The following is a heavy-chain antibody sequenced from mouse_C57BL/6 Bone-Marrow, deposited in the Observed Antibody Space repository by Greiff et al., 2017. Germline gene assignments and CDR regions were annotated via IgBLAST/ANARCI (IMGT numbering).Heavy chain of an antibody. CDR2: IHPNSGST. Sequence: QVQLQQPGAELVKPGASVKLSCKASGYTFTSYWMHWVKQRPGQGLEWIGMIHPNSGSTNYNEKFKSKDTLTVDKSSSTAYMQLSSLTSEDSAVYYCARSEDSSGYVWCAYWGQGTLVTVSA. J-gene: IGHJ3*01. CDR3: ARSEDSSGYVWCAY. CDR1: GYTFTSYW. D-gene: IGHD3-2*02. V-gene: IGHV1-64*01.